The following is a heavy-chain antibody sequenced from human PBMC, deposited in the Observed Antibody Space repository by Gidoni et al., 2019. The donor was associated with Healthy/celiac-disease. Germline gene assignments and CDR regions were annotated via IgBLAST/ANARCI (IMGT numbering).Heavy chain of an antibody. CDR3: ARGSDHIAVAGTAFVY. D-gene: IGHD6-19*01. J-gene: IGHJ4*02. V-gene: IGHV4-59*01. CDR2: IYYSGST. CDR1: GGSLSSYY. Sequence: QVQLQESGPGLVKPSETLSLTCTVSGGSLSSYYWSWIRQPPGKGLEWIGYIYYSGSTNYNPSLKSRVTISVDTSKNQFSLKLSSVTAADTAVYYCARGSDHIAVAGTAFVYWGQGTLVTVSS.